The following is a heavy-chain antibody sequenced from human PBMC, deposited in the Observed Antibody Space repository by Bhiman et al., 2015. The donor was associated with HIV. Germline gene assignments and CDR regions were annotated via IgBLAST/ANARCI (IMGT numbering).Heavy chain of an antibody. CDR2: ISSSSSYI. Sequence: EVQLVESGGGLVKPGGSLRLSCATSGFSFSSHSMNWVRQAPGKGLEWVSSISSSSSYIYYADSVKGRFTISRDNAKNSLYLQMNSLRPEDTALYYCAKDSRMIVVVHGAFDIWGQGTMVTVSS. J-gene: IGHJ3*02. V-gene: IGHV3-21*04. CDR3: AKDSRMIVVVHGAFDI. CDR1: GFSFSSHS. D-gene: IGHD3-22*01.